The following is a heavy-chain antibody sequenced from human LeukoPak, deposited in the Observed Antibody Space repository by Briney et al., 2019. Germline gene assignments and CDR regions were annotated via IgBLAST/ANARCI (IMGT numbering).Heavy chain of an antibody. CDR2: MNPNSGGT. CDR3: AINKQGKSLDY. CDR1: GYTFTDYY. Sequence: ASVKVSCKASGYTFTDYYIHWVRQAPGHGLEWMAWMNPNSGGTSYAQKFQGRVTMTRDTSISTAYMELSRLRFDDTAVFYCAINKQGKSLDYWGQGTLVTVSS. J-gene: IGHJ4*02. V-gene: IGHV1-2*02.